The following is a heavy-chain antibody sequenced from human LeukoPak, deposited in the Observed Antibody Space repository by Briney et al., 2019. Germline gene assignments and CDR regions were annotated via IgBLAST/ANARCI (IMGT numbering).Heavy chain of an antibody. V-gene: IGHV1-69*13. CDR3: ARGIAAAGIDAFDI. CDR2: IIPIFGTA. CDR1: GGTFSSYA. J-gene: IGHJ3*02. Sequence: SVKVSCKASGGTFSSYAISWVRQAPGQGLEWMGGIIPIFGTANYAQKFQGRVTITADESTSTAYMELSSLRSEDTAVYYCARGIAAAGIDAFDIWGQGTMVTVSS. D-gene: IGHD6-13*01.